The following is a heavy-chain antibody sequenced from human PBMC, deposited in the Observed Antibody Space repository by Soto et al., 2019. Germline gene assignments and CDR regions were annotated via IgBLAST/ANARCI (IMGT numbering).Heavy chain of an antibody. D-gene: IGHD6-6*01. J-gene: IGHJ6*02. Sequence: QVQLVQSGAEVKKPGASVKVSCKASGYTFTGYYMHWVRQAPGQGLEWMGWINPNSGGTNYAQRFQGGVTMTRDTSISTAYMELSRLRSDDTAVYYCARDPYSSSPGDYYGMDVWGQGTTVTVSS. V-gene: IGHV1-2*02. CDR1: GYTFTGYY. CDR3: ARDPYSSSPGDYYGMDV. CDR2: INPNSGGT.